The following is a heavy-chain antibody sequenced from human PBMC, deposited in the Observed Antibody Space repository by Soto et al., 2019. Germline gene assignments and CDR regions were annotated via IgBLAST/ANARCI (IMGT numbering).Heavy chain of an antibody. V-gene: IGHV1-46*02. CDR1: GYTFNTYY. CDR2: IHPSGGGT. D-gene: IGHD2-21*02. J-gene: IGHJ4*02. Sequence: QVQLVQSGAEVRKPGASVKVSCRPSGYTFNTYYLHWLRQAPGQALEWVGVIHPSGGGTTYAQNSPGTVPLTRDTSTTTVFMELSSLRSDDTAVYYCARGGHIAVVTASFDNWGQGTLVTVSS. CDR3: ARGGHIAVVTASFDN.